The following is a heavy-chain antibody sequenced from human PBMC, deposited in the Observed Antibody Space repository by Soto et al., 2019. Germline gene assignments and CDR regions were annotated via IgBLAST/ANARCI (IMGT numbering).Heavy chain of an antibody. Sequence: QLQLQESGPGLVKPSETLSLTCTVSGGSISSSSYYWGWIRQPPGKGLEWIGSIYYSGSTYYNPSLKSRVTISVDTSKNQFSLKLGSVTAADTAVYYCARRGRRRVRFLEWLSEGPIDYWGQGTLVTVSS. J-gene: IGHJ4*02. CDR3: ARRGRRRVRFLEWLSEGPIDY. CDR1: GGSISSSSYY. D-gene: IGHD3-3*01. V-gene: IGHV4-39*01. CDR2: IYYSGST.